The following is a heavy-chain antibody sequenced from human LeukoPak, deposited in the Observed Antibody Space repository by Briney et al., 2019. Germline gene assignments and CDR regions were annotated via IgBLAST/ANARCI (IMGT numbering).Heavy chain of an antibody. V-gene: IGHV1-69*13. CDR2: IIPMLGTA. J-gene: IGHJ4*02. CDR1: EGTFSSYA. CDR3: ARDSDRYCSGGSCY. D-gene: IGHD2-15*01. Sequence: SVTVSCKASEGTFSSYAISWVRQAPGQGLEWMGQIIPMLGTASYAQRFQGRVTLTADESTSTAYMELSSLRSEDTAVYYCARDSDRYCSGGSCYWGQGTLVTVSS.